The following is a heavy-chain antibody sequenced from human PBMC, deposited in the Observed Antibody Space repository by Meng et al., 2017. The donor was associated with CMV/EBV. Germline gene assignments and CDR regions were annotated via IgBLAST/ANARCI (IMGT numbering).Heavy chain of an antibody. J-gene: IGHJ4*02. CDR1: GGSISSIISY. CDR2: IYYSGST. D-gene: IGHD1-26*01. V-gene: IGHV4-39*01. Sequence: QRKLQESGPGRSKPSEPPSLPCPVSGGSISSIISYWVWTRQPPGKGLELIGSIYYSGSTYYNPSLKSRVTISVDTSKNQCSLKLSSVTAADTAVYYCARYSGSYYSYWGQGTLVTVSS. CDR3: ARYSGSYYSY.